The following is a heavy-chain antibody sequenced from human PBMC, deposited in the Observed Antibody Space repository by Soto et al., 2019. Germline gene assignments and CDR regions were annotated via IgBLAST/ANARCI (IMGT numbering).Heavy chain of an antibody. CDR1: GYTFTMYG. V-gene: IGHV1-18*04. CDR3: ATDDRSGYYWAIDY. CDR2: TRGDNGDV. Sequence: QAHLVQSGGEVKKPGASVKVSCKASGYTFTMYGLSWVRQAPGQGPEWMGWTRGDNGDVTYAEQFRGRLTLTTDTSTNTAYMELRSLRSDETAVYYCATDDRSGYYWAIDYWGRGTLVTVSS. D-gene: IGHD3-22*01. J-gene: IGHJ4*02.